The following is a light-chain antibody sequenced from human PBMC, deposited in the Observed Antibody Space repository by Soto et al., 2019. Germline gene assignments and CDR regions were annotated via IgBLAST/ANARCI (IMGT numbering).Light chain of an antibody. CDR2: DAS. V-gene: IGKV1-5*01. CDR1: QSISTW. J-gene: IGKJ1*01. CDR3: QQYNSYSLT. Sequence: DIQMTQSPSTLSASVGDRVTLACRASQSISTWLAWYQQKPGKAPKVLRYDASRLESGVPSRFSGSGSGTEFTLTISSLQPADFATYYCQQYNSYSLTFGQGTKVEIK.